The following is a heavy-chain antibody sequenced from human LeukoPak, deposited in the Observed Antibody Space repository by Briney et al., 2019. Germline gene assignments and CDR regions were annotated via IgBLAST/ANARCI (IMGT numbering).Heavy chain of an antibody. Sequence: PGGSLRLSCAASGFTFSSYGMHWVRQAPGKGLEWVAFIRFDGSYKYYADSVKGRFTISRDNSKNTLYLQMNSLRAEDTAVYYCAKSVWQQLVFDYWGQGTLVTVSS. V-gene: IGHV3-30*02. CDR3: AKSVWQQLVFDY. D-gene: IGHD6-13*01. CDR2: IRFDGSYK. J-gene: IGHJ4*02. CDR1: GFTFSSYG.